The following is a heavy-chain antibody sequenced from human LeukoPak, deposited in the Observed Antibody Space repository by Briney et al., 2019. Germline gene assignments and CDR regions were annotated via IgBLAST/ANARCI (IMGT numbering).Heavy chain of an antibody. V-gene: IGHV4-30-2*01. D-gene: IGHD2-2*02. Sequence: SETLSLTCTVSGGSVSSGSYYWSWIRQPPGKGLEWIGYIYHSGSTYYNPSLKSRVTISVDRSKNQFSLKLSSVTAADTAVYYCARVGCSSTSCYTGWFDPWGQGTLVTVSS. CDR3: ARVGCSSTSCYTGWFDP. CDR1: GGSVSSGSYY. CDR2: IYHSGST. J-gene: IGHJ5*02.